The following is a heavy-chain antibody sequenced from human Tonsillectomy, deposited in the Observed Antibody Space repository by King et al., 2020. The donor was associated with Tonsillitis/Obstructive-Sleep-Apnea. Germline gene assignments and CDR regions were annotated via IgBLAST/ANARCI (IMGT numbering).Heavy chain of an antibody. CDR1: GFTFSSYV. J-gene: IGHJ4*02. CDR2: ISGSGGSI. D-gene: IGHD1-26*01. Sequence: VQLVESGGGLVQPGGSLRLSCAASGFTFSSYVMSWVRQAPGKGLEWVSAISGSGGSIYYADSVKGRFTISRDNSKNTLNRQRNSLRAEDTAVYYCAKEGGWELEGILDYWGQGTLVTVSS. CDR3: AKEGGWELEGILDY. V-gene: IGHV3-23*04.